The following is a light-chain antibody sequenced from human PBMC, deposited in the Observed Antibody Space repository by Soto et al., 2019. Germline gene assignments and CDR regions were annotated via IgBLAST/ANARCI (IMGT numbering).Light chain of an antibody. CDR2: GAS. V-gene: IGKV3-20*01. CDR1: QSVSSNY. Sequence: EVMLTQSPGTLSLSPGERATLSCRASQSVSSNYFAWYQQKSGQAPRLLIYGASNRATGIPDRFSGSGSGTDFTLTIRRLEPEDFAVYYCKQYDTSPRTFGQGTKVEFK. J-gene: IGKJ1*01. CDR3: KQYDTSPRT.